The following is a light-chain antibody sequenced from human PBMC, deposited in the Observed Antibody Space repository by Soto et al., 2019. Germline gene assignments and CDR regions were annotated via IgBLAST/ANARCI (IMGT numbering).Light chain of an antibody. CDR2: DAS. CDR1: QSIGST. CDR3: QQYNNWPFA. J-gene: IGKJ3*01. V-gene: IGKV3-15*01. Sequence: EIVMTQSPATLSVSPGERATLSCRASQSIGSTLAWYQQKPGQAPRLLIYDASTRATGIPVRFSGSGSGTEFTLTINSLQSEDFTVYYCQQYNNWPFAFGHGTKVDIK.